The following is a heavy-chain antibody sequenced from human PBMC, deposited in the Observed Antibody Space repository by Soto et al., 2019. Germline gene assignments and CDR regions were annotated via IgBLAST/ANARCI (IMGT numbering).Heavy chain of an antibody. V-gene: IGHV3-33*01. Sequence: PGGSLRLSCAAPGFTFSSYGMHWVRQAPGKGLEWVAVIWYDGSNKYYADSVKGRFTISRDNSKNTLYLQMNSLRAEDTAVYYCARPPYYDSSGADYWGQGTLVTVSS. D-gene: IGHD3-22*01. CDR2: IWYDGSNK. CDR1: GFTFSSYG. CDR3: ARPPYYDSSGADY. J-gene: IGHJ4*02.